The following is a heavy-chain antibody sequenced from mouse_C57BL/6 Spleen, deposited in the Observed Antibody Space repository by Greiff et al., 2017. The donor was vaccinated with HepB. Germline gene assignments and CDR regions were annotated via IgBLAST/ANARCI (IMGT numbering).Heavy chain of an antibody. J-gene: IGHJ3*01. Sequence: VQLQQSGPELVKPGASVKISCKASGYTFTDYYMNWVKQSHGKGLEWIGDINPNNGGTSYNQKFKGKATLTVDKSSSTAYMELRSLTSEDSAVYYCARGGNWGVFAYWGQGTLVTVSA. CDR2: INPNNGGT. V-gene: IGHV1-26*01. CDR3: ARGGNWGVFAY. CDR1: GYTFTDYY. D-gene: IGHD4-1*02.